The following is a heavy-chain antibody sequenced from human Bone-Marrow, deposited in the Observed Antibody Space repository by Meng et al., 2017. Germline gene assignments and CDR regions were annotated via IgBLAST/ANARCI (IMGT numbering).Heavy chain of an antibody. CDR3: ARVLGYCSSTSCRPDDY. Sequence: SETLSLTCTVSGGSISSSSYYWGWIRQPPGKGLEWIGSIYYSGSTYYNPSLKSRVTISVDTSKNQFSLKLSSVTAADTAVYYCARVLGYCSSTSCRPDDYWGQGTLVTVSS. D-gene: IGHD2-2*01. J-gene: IGHJ4*02. V-gene: IGHV4-39*07. CDR2: IYYSGST. CDR1: GGSISSSSYY.